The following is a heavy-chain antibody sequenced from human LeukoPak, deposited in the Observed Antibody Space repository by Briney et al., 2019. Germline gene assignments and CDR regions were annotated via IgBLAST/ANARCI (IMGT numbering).Heavy chain of an antibody. CDR1: GFTFSSYS. J-gene: IGHJ6*03. CDR3: ARDGPKWVGDYYDLWSGYWKPYYYYYMDV. CDR2: ISSSSSTI. D-gene: IGHD3-3*01. Sequence: GGSLRLSCATSGFTFSSYSMNWVRPAPGKGREWGSYISSSSSTIYYADSVRGGFTISRDNAKNSLYLQMNSLRAEDTAVYYCARDGPKWVGDYYDLWSGYWKPYYYYYMDVWGKGATVTVSS. V-gene: IGHV3-48*01.